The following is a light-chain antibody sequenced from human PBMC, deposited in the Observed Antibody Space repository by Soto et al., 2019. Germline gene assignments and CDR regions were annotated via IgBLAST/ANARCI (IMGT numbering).Light chain of an antibody. CDR1: QSVRNNY. CDR3: QQYGSSPLT. V-gene: IGKV3-20*01. J-gene: IGKJ4*01. Sequence: EIVLMQSPGTLSLSPGERATLSCRASQSVRNNYLAWYQQRPGQAPRLLIYGASSRATGIPDRFSGSGSETDFTLTISRLEPEDFVVFYCQQYGSSPLTFGGGTKVEIK. CDR2: GAS.